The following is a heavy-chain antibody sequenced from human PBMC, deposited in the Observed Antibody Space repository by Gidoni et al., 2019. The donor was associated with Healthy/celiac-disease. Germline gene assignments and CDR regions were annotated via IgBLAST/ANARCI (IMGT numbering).Heavy chain of an antibody. V-gene: IGHV1-69*04. Sequence: QVQLVQAGAEVKKPGSSVKVSCKASGGTLSSYPLSWVRQAPGQGLEWMGRIIPILGIANYAQKFQGRVTITADKSTSTAYMELSSLRSEDTAVYYCARDPAPPWSSNRTHYYYYYGMDVWGQGTTVTVSS. CDR3: ARDPAPPWSSNRTHYYYYYGMDV. CDR1: GGTLSSYP. J-gene: IGHJ6*02. CDR2: IIPILGIA. D-gene: IGHD6-13*01.